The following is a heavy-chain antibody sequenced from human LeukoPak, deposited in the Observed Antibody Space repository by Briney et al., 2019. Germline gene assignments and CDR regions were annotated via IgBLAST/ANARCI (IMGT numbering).Heavy chain of an antibody. CDR3: ARAEVGYSSSCSLYYYYYMDV. CDR2: MNPNSGNT. CDR1: GYTFTIYD. Sequence: ASVTVSCTASGYTFTIYDINWVRQATGQGLEWMGWMNPNSGNTGYAQKFQGRVTMTRNTSISTAYMELSSLRSEDTAVYYCARAEVGYSSSCSLYYYYYMDVWGKGTTVTISS. D-gene: IGHD6-13*01. V-gene: IGHV1-8*01. J-gene: IGHJ6*03.